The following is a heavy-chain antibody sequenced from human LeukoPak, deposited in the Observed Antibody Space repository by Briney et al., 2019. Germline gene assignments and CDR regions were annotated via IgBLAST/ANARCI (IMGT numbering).Heavy chain of an antibody. CDR3: AKDEASGSYFDY. J-gene: IGHJ4*02. CDR2: ISGSGGST. Sequence: PGGSLRLSCAASGFTFSSYAMSWVRQAPGKGLGWVSAISGSGGSTYYADSVKGRFTISRDNSKNTLYLQMNSLRAEDTAVYYCAKDEASGSYFDYWGQGTLVTVSS. CDR1: GFTFSSYA. D-gene: IGHD1-26*01. V-gene: IGHV3-23*01.